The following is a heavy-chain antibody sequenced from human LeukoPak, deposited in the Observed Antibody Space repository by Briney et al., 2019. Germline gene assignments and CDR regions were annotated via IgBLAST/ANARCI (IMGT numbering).Heavy chain of an antibody. CDR3: AKGGSSGWMWFDP. D-gene: IGHD6-19*01. CDR2: VSWNSARI. Sequence: GGSLRLSCVGSGFTFDDYAMHWVRQVPGKGPEWVSGVSWNSARIDYGDPVKGRFTISRDNAKNSLYLQMNSLRVEDTALYYCAKGGSSGWMWFDPWGQGTLVTVSS. J-gene: IGHJ5*02. V-gene: IGHV3-9*01. CDR1: GFTFDDYA.